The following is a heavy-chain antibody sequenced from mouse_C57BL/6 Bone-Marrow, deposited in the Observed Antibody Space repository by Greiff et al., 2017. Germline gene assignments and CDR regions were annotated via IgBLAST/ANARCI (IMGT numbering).Heavy chain of an antibody. CDR3: ARDRGYYYGGSPYFYAMDY. Sequence: VMLVESGPGLVAPSQSLSITCTVSGFSLTGNSINWVRQPPGKGLEWLGMIWGDGSTDYNSALKSRLSISKDNAKSQVFLKMNSLQTDDTASYYCARDRGYYYGGSPYFYAMDYWGQGTSVTVSS. CDR2: IWGDGST. CDR1: GFSLTGNS. D-gene: IGHD1-1*01. V-gene: IGHV2-6-7*01. J-gene: IGHJ4*01.